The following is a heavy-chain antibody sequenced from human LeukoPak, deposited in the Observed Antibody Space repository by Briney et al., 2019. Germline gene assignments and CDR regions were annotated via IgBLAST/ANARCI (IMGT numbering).Heavy chain of an antibody. V-gene: IGHV1-3*01. J-gene: IGHJ4*02. CDR2: INAGNGNT. CDR1: GYTFTSYA. Sequence: ASVKVSCKASGYTFTSYAMHWVRQAPGQRLEWMGWINAGNGNTKYSQKFQGRVTITRDTSASTAYMELSSLRSEDTAVYYCARPQRGYYDSSGYYYFDYWGQGTLVTVSS. CDR3: ARPQRGYYDSSGYYYFDY. D-gene: IGHD3-22*01.